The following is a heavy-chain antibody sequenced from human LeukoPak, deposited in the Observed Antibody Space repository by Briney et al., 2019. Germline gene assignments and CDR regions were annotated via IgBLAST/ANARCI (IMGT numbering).Heavy chain of an antibody. CDR2: ISSSSSYI. CDR1: GFTFSSYS. V-gene: IGHV3-21*01. Sequence: GGALRLSCAASGFTFSSYSMNWVRQAPGKGLEGVSSISSSSSYIYYADSVKGRFTISRDNAKNSLYLQMNSLRVEDTAVYYCARAPTFSGWFDYWGQGTLVTVSS. D-gene: IGHD6-19*01. CDR3: ARAPTFSGWFDY. J-gene: IGHJ4*02.